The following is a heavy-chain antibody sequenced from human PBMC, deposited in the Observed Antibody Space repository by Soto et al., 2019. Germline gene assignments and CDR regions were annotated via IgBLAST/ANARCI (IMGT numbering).Heavy chain of an antibody. D-gene: IGHD5-18*01. Sequence: GGSLRLSCAASGFTFISYAMHWVRQAPGKGLEWVAVISYDGSNKYYADSVKGRFTISRDNSKNTLYLQMNSLRAEDTAVYYCARGGIQLWSPFDYWGQGTLVTVSS. V-gene: IGHV3-30-3*01. CDR1: GFTFISYA. J-gene: IGHJ4*02. CDR2: ISYDGSNK. CDR3: ARGGIQLWSPFDY.